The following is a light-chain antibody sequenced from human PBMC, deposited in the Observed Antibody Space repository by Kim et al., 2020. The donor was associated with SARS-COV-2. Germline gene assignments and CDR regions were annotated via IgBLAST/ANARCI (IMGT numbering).Light chain of an antibody. CDR3: QQYSSTPGS. V-gene: IGKV4-1*01. Sequence: DIVMTQSPDSLAVSLGERATINCKSSQSVLYSSNNKNYLAWYQQKPGQPPKLLIYWASTRESGVPDRFSGSGSGTDFTLTISSLQAEDVAVYYCQQYSSTPGSFGQGTKLEIK. CDR2: WAS. CDR1: QSVLYSSNNKNY. J-gene: IGKJ2*03.